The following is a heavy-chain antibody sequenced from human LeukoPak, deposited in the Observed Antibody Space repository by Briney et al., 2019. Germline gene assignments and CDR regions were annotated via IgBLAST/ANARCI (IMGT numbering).Heavy chain of an antibody. Sequence: SETLSLTCAVSGGSISSSNWWSWVRQPPGKGLEWIGEIYHSGSTNYNPSLKSRVTISVDKSKNQFSLKLSSVTAADTAVYYCARAVSYSSGWYWDYWGQGTLVTVSS. V-gene: IGHV4-4*02. CDR1: GGSISSSNW. J-gene: IGHJ4*02. CDR2: IYHSGST. CDR3: ARAVSYSSGWYWDY. D-gene: IGHD6-19*01.